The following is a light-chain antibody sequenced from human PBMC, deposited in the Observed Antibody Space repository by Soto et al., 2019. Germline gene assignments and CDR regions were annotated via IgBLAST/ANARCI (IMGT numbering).Light chain of an antibody. V-gene: IGLV2-14*01. CDR1: SRDVGGYDY. J-gene: IGLJ2*01. CDR2: DVS. CDR3: SSYASSSTLV. Sequence: QSALTQPASVSGSPGQSITLSCTGTSRDVGGYDYVSWYQQHPGKVPKLMIYDVSSRPSGVSNRFSGSKSGNTASLTISGLQAEDEDDYYCSSYASSSTLVFGGGTKLTLL.